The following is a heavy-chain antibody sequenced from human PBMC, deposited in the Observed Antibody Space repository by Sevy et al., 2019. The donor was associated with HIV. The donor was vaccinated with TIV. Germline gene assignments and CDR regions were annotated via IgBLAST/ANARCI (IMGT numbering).Heavy chain of an antibody. J-gene: IGHJ4*02. CDR1: GYSISSGYY. V-gene: IGHV4-38-2*02. CDR3: VRLVTAVVYYFDY. Sequence: SETLSLTCTVSGYSISSGYYWGWIRQSPGKGLEWIGSFYLGGSTYYNPSLKSRVTISPDSSKNHFSLKLNSVTAADTAVYFCVRLVTAVVYYFDYWGQGTMVTVSS. CDR2: FYLGGST. D-gene: IGHD5-18*01.